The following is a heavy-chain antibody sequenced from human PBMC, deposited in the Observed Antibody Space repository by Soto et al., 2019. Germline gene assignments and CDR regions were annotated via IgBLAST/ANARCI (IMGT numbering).Heavy chain of an antibody. CDR3: ARARQPWAGAGTHEVWFDP. Sequence: QVQLQESGPGLVKPSETLSLTCTVSGGSISSYYWSWIRQPPGKGLEWIGYIYYSGSTNYNPSLKSRVTISVDTSKNQFSLKLSSVTAADTAVYYCARARQPWAGAGTHEVWFDPWGQGTLVTVSS. CDR1: GGSISSYY. V-gene: IGHV4-59*01. D-gene: IGHD6-13*01. CDR2: IYYSGST. J-gene: IGHJ5*02.